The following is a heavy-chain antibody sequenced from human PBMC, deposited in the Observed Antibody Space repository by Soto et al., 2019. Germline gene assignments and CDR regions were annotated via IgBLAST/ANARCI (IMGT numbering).Heavy chain of an antibody. Sequence: GGSQRLSCAASGFTVSSNDMSWVRQAPGKGLEWVSVIYSGGSTYYADSVKGRFTISRDNSKNTLYLQMNSLRAEDTAVYYCARESTTGTDAFDIWGQGTMVTVS. J-gene: IGHJ3*02. CDR3: ARESTTGTDAFDI. D-gene: IGHD1-1*01. V-gene: IGHV3-66*01. CDR1: GFTVSSND. CDR2: IYSGGST.